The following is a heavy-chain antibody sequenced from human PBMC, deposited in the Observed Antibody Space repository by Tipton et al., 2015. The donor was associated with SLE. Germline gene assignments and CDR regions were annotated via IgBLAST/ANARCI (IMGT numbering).Heavy chain of an antibody. V-gene: IGHV4-59*12. Sequence: TLSLTCTVSGGSISSYYWSWIRQPPGKGLEWIGDIYYSGSTNYNPSLKSRVTISVDTSKNQFSLKLSSVTAADTAVYYCAREPVYYYYYMDVWGKGTTVTVSS. CDR1: GGSISSYY. J-gene: IGHJ6*03. CDR3: AREPVYYYYYMDV. CDR2: IYYSGST.